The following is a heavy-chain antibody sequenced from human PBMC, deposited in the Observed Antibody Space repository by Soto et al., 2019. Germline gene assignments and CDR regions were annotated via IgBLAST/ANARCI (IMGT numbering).Heavy chain of an antibody. CDR3: AHDSHGGNTYFDL. CDR1: GGSISSGNFY. CDR2: IYFSGST. D-gene: IGHD1-26*01. V-gene: IGHV4-30-4*01. J-gene: IGHJ4*02. Sequence: QLQESGPGLVRPSETLSLTCTVSGGSISSGNFYWSWIRQPPVKGLEWIGYIYFSGSTSYSPSLKSRLTISLNTSNNQFSLKLTSATAADTAVYYCAHDSHGGNTYFDLWGQGARVTVSS.